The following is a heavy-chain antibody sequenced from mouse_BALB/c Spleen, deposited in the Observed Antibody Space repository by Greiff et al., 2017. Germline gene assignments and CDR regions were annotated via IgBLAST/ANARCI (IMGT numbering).Heavy chain of an antibody. D-gene: IGHD1-1*01. V-gene: IGHV14-1*02. CDR2: IDPENGNT. Sequence: EVQLQQSGAELVRPGALVKLSCKASGFNIKDYYMHWVKQRPEQGLEWIGWIDPENGNTIYDPKFPGKASITADTSSNTAYLQLSSLTSEDTAVYYCARRGGSSYTIYAMDYWGQGTSVTVSS. CDR1: GFNIKDYY. CDR3: ARRGGSSYTIYAMDY. J-gene: IGHJ4*01.